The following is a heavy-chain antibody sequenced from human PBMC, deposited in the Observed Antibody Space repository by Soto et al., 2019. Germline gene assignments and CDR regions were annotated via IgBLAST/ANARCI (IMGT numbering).Heavy chain of an antibody. CDR1: GFSLSTSGVG. CDR3: AHGVLQWLVFRGGGDNFDY. Sequence: QITLKESGPPLVKPTQTLTLTCTFSGFSLSTSGVGVGWIRQPPGKALEWLALIYWDDDKRYSPYLKSRLTITKDTSKHPVVLKMTNMDPVDTATYYCAHGVLQWLVFRGGGDNFDYWGQGTLVTVSS. J-gene: IGHJ4*02. CDR2: IYWDDDK. V-gene: IGHV2-5*02. D-gene: IGHD6-19*01.